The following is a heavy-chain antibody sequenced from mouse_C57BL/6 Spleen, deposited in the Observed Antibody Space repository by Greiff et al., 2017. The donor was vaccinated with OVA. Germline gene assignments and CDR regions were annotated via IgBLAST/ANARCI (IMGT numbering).Heavy chain of an antibody. D-gene: IGHD2-1*01. Sequence: QVQLQQPGAELVKPGASVKLSCKASGYTFTSYWMQWVKQRPGQGLEWIGEIDPSDSYTNYNQKFTGKATLTVDTSSSTAYMQLSSLTSEDSAVYYCARSDGNYPYYFDYWGQGTTLTVSS. CDR3: ARSDGNYPYYFDY. V-gene: IGHV1-50*01. J-gene: IGHJ2*01. CDR2: IDPSDSYT. CDR1: GYTFTSYW.